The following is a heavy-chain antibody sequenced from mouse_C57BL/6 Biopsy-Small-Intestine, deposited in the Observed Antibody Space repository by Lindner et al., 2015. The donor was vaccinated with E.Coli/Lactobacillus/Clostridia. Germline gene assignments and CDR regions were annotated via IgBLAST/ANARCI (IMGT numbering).Heavy chain of an antibody. J-gene: IGHJ2*01. CDR3: VRCAHYYGSRWDYFDY. V-gene: IGHV1-72*01. D-gene: IGHD1-1*01. CDR1: GYTFTSFW. CDR2: IDPYTGGT. Sequence: VQLQESGAELVKPGASVMLSCKASGYTFTSFWIHWMKQRPGRGLEWIGCIDPYTGGTKSNEIFKNKATLTVDKSASTAYLQVSSLSSEDSAVYFCVRCAHYYGSRWDYFDYWGQGTTLTVSS.